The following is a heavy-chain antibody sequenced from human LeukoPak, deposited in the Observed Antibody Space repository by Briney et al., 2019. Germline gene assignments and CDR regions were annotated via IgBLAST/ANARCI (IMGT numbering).Heavy chain of an antibody. V-gene: IGHV3-33*01. CDR2: IWYDGSQK. CDR3: ATNQIMIREYYFDY. Sequence: GGSLRLSCAASGFTFRSYGMHWVCQAPGKGLEWVAVIWYDGSQKYYPDSVKGRFTISRDNSKNTLFLQTNSLRAEDTAVYYCATNQIMIREYYFDYWGQGTLVTVSS. J-gene: IGHJ4*02. CDR1: GFTFRSYG. D-gene: IGHD3-16*01.